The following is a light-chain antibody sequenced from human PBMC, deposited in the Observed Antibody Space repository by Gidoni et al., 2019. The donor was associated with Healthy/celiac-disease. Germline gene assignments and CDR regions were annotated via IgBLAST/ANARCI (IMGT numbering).Light chain of an antibody. J-gene: IGKJ4*01. V-gene: IGKV3-15*01. Sequence: EIVMTQSPATLSVSPGERTTLSCRASQSVSSNLAWYHQKPGQAHRLLIYGASTRATGITARFSGSGFGREFTLTISSLQSEDFAVYYCQQYNNWPLTFGGGTKVEIK. CDR3: QQYNNWPLT. CDR2: GAS. CDR1: QSVSSN.